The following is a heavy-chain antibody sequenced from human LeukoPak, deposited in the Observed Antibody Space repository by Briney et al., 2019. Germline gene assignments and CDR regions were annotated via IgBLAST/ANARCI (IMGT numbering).Heavy chain of an antibody. CDR3: ARLRVGVAEVDY. Sequence: SETLSLTCTVSGGSISSSSYYWGWIRQPPGKGLEWIGSIFYSGSTYYNPSLKSRVTMSVDTSKNQFSLKLSSVTAADTAVYYCARLRVGVAEVDYWGQGTLVTVSS. J-gene: IGHJ4*02. CDR2: IFYSGST. V-gene: IGHV4-39*01. D-gene: IGHD2-15*01. CDR1: GGSISSSSYY.